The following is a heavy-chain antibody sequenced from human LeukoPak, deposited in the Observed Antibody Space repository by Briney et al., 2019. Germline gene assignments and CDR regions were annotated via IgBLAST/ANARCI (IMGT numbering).Heavy chain of an antibody. V-gene: IGHV4-4*02. CDR2: IYHSGST. CDR1: GGSISSSNW. CDR3: ARDELTEYYYDSSGYYYY. D-gene: IGHD3-22*01. Sequence: PSGTLSLTCAVSGGSISSSNWWSWVRQPPGKGLEWIGEIYHSGSTNYNPSLKSRVTISVDKSKNQFSLKLSSVTAADTAVYYCARDELTEYYYDSSGYYYYWGQGTLVTVSS. J-gene: IGHJ4*02.